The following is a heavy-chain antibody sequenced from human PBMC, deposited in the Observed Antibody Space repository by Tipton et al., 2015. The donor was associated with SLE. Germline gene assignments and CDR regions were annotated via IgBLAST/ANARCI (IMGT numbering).Heavy chain of an antibody. CDR3: ARHFGQWLQGLYYYYMDV. J-gene: IGHJ6*03. CDR2: IKQDGSEK. Sequence: SLRLSCAASGFTFSSYWMSWVRQAPGKGLEWVANIKQDGSEKYYVDSVKGRFTISRDNAKNSLYLQMNSLRAEDTAVYYCARHFGQWLQGLYYYYMDVWGKGTTVTVSS. D-gene: IGHD5-24*01. V-gene: IGHV3-7*01. CDR1: GFTFSSYW.